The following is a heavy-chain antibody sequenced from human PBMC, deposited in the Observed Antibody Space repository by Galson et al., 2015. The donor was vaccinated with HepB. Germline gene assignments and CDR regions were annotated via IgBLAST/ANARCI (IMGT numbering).Heavy chain of an antibody. CDR1: GFTFDDYT. Sequence: SLRLSCAASGFTFDDYTMHWVRQAPGKGLEWVSLISWDGGSTSYADSVKGRFTISRDNSKHSLYLQTNSLRTEDTALYYCAKEGTDYYDSSHDSYYFDYWGQGTLVTVSS. J-gene: IGHJ4*02. CDR3: AKEGTDYYDSSHDSYYFDY. V-gene: IGHV3-43*01. D-gene: IGHD3-22*01. CDR2: ISWDGGST.